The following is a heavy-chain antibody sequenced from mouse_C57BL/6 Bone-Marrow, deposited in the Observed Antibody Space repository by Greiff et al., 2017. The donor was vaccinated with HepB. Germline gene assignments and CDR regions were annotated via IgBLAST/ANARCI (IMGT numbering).Heavy chain of an antibody. Sequence: VKLMESGPGLVQPSQSLSITCTVSGFSLTSYGVHWVRQSPGKGLEWLGVIWSGGSTDYNAAFISRLSISKDNSKSQVFFKMNSLQADDTAIYYCARDYYGSSYFYWYFDVWGTGTTVTVSS. CDR2: IWSGGST. CDR1: GFSLTSYG. CDR3: ARDYYGSSYFYWYFDV. V-gene: IGHV2-2*01. D-gene: IGHD1-1*01. J-gene: IGHJ1*03.